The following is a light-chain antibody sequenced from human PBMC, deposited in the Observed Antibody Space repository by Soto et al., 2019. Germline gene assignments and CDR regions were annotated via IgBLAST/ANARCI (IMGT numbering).Light chain of an antibody. Sequence: QSALTQPAAVSGSPGQSITISCTGTSSDVGNYNLVSWYQQYPGKAPKLMIYATSKRPSGVSNRFSGSKSGDTASLTISGLQAEDEADYYCCSYAGTYNFVVFGGGTKLTVL. J-gene: IGLJ2*01. V-gene: IGLV2-23*02. CDR3: CSYAGTYNFVV. CDR1: SSDVGNYNL. CDR2: ATS.